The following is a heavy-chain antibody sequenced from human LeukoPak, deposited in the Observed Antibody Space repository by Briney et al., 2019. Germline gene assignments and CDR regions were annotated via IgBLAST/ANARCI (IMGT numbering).Heavy chain of an antibody. CDR2: IYPGDSDT. J-gene: IGHJ2*01. Sequence: GESLKISCKGFGYSFTSYWISWVRQMPGKGLEWMGIIYPGDSDTTYSPSFQGQVTISADKSISTAYLQWSSLKASDTAMYYCARQAVRTTGTAEYFDLWGRGTLLTVSS. V-gene: IGHV5-51*01. D-gene: IGHD1-26*01. CDR1: GYSFTSYW. CDR3: ARQAVRTTGTAEYFDL.